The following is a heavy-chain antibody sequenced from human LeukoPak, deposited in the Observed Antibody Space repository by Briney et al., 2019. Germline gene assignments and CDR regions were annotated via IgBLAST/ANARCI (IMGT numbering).Heavy chain of an antibody. CDR2: IIPIFGTA. CDR3: ARDRATGGFDY. CDR1: GCTFSSYA. Sequence: ASVKVSCKASGCTFSSYAISWVRQAPGQGLEWMGGIIPIFGTANYAQKFQGRVTITADKSTSTAYMELSSLRSEDTAVYYCARDRATGGFDYWGQGTLVTVSS. J-gene: IGHJ4*02. D-gene: IGHD3-16*01. V-gene: IGHV1-69*06.